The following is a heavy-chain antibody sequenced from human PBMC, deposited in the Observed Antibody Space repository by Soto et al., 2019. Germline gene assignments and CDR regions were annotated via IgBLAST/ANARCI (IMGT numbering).Heavy chain of an antibody. D-gene: IGHD2-2*02. CDR1: GYTFTSYG. CDR2: ISAYNGNT. Sequence: ASVKVSCKASGYTFTSYGISWVRQAPGQGLEWMGWISAYNGNTNYAQKLQGRVTMTTDTSTSTAYMELRSLRSDDTAVYYCARGGYCSSTSCYTFTTYYYYGMDVWGQGTTVTVSS. V-gene: IGHV1-18*01. CDR3: ARGGYCSSTSCYTFTTYYYYGMDV. J-gene: IGHJ6*02.